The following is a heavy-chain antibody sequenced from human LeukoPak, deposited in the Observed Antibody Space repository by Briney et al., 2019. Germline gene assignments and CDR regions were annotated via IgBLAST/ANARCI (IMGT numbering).Heavy chain of an antibody. CDR2: ISTSGST. J-gene: IGHJ3*02. V-gene: IGHV4-61*02. CDR1: LYSINSGYY. CDR3: ARVRSAFDI. D-gene: IGHD3-3*01. Sequence: SQTLSLTCSVSLYSINSGYYWSWIRQPAGKGLKWIGRISTSGSTNYNPSLKSRVTMSVDTSKNQFSLKLSSVTAADTAVYYCARVRSAFDIWGQGTMVTVSS.